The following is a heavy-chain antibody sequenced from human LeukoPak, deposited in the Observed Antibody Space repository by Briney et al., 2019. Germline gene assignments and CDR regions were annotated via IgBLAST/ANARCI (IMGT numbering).Heavy chain of an antibody. CDR3: AREHSSSWDQFDY. V-gene: IGHV1-18*01. CDR2: FNPENGNT. J-gene: IGHJ4*02. CDR1: GYTFTNYG. D-gene: IGHD6-13*01. Sequence: ASVKVSCKTSGYTFTNYGINWVRQAPGQGLEWMGWFNPENGNTNYAQKVQGRVTMTADTSTSTSYMELRSLRSDDTAVYYCAREHSSSWDQFDYWGQGTLVTVSS.